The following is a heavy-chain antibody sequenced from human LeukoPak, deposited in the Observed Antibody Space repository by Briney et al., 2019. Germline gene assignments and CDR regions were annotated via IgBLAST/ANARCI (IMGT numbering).Heavy chain of an antibody. Sequence: SVNVSCPASGGIFSSYAISWVRQAPGHGLEWLGGINPFFVTADYAQKFQGRVTITADNSTNTAYMELSSLRSEDTAVYYCARVAAADSFDYWGQGTLVTVSS. V-gene: IGHV1-69*06. CDR1: GGIFSSYA. CDR3: ARVAAADSFDY. CDR2: INPFFVTA. J-gene: IGHJ4*02. D-gene: IGHD6-13*01.